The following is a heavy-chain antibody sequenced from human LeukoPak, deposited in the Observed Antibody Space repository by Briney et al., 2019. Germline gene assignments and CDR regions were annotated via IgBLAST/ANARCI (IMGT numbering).Heavy chain of an antibody. J-gene: IGHJ3*02. Sequence: SVKVSCKASGGTFSSYTISWVRQAPGQGLEWMGRIIPILGIANYAQKFQGRVTITADKSTSTAYMELSSLRSEDTAVYYCARALPRFLEWVWAFDIWGQGTMVTVSS. D-gene: IGHD3-3*01. CDR1: GGTFSSYT. V-gene: IGHV1-69*02. CDR3: ARALPRFLEWVWAFDI. CDR2: IIPILGIA.